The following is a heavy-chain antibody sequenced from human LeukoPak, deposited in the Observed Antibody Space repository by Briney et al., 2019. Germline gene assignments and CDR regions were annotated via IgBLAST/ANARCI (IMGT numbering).Heavy chain of an antibody. CDR1: GFTFSRYA. J-gene: IGHJ4*02. D-gene: IGHD5-24*01. CDR3: AMSWLLGTYFDY. V-gene: IGHV3-23*01. Sequence: GSLRLSCSASGFTFSRYAMHWVRQAPGKGLEWVSAISGSGGSTYYADSVKGRFTISRDNSKNTLYLQMNSLRAEDTAVYYCAMSWLLGTYFDYWGQGTLVTVSS. CDR2: ISGSGGST.